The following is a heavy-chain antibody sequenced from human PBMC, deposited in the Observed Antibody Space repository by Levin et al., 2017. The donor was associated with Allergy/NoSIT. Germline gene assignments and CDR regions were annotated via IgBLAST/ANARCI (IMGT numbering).Heavy chain of an antibody. CDR1: GGSFRGYY. Sequence: GSLRLSCAIYGGSFRGYYWSWIRQPPGKGLEWIGEITHSGSTNYNPSLKSRVTISIDTSKNQFSLKLRSVTAADAAVDYWSNSGRHYCSNTSCDWLPSWFDPWGQGALVTVSS. CDR3: SNSGRHYCSNTSCDWLPSWFDP. J-gene: IGHJ5*02. CDR2: ITHSGST. V-gene: IGHV4-34*01. D-gene: IGHD2-2*01.